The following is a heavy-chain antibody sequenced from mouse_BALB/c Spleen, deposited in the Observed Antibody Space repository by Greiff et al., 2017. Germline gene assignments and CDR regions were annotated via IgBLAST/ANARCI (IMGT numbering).Heavy chain of an antibody. V-gene: IGHV1-4*01. J-gene: IGHJ3*01. CDR3: ARNVDANHFAY. CDR2: INPSSGNT. CDR1: GYTFTSYS. Sequence: QVQLQQSGAELARPGASVKLSCKASGYTFTSYSMHWGNQRHGQGLEWIGYINPSSGNTNYKQKFKDKATLTADKSSSTAYMQLSRLTSEDSAVYYCARNVDANHFAYWGQGTLVTVSA.